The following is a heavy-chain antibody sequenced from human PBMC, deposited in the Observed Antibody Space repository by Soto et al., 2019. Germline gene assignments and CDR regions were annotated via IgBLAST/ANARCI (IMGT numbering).Heavy chain of an antibody. J-gene: IGHJ4*02. CDR1: GYTFTGYY. Sequence: GASVKVSCKASGYTFTGYYMHWVRQAPGQGLEWMGWINPNSGGTNYAQKFQGWVTMTRDTSISTAYMELSRLRSDDTAVYYCARVQGSSTPGDVFDYWGQGTLVTVSS. CDR2: INPNSGGT. D-gene: IGHD6-6*01. CDR3: ARVQGSSTPGDVFDY. V-gene: IGHV1-2*04.